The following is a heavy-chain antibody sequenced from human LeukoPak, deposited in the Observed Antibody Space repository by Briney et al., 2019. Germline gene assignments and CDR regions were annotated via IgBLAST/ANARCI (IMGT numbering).Heavy chain of an antibody. CDR3: ARVQRGYSYNPLGYYYYYMDV. CDR2: IKQDGSEK. D-gene: IGHD5-18*01. Sequence: PGGSLRLSCAASGFTVSSNYMSWVRQAPGKGLEWVANIKQDGSEKYYVGSVKGRFTISRDNAKNSLYLQMNSLRAEDTAVYYCARVQRGYSYNPLGYYYYYMDVWGKGTTVTVSS. V-gene: IGHV3-7*01. J-gene: IGHJ6*03. CDR1: GFTVSSNY.